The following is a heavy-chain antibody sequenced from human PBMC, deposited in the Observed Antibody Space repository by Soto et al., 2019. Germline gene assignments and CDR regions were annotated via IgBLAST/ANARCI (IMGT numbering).Heavy chain of an antibody. V-gene: IGHV3-23*01. CDR3: AKDPYYDFWSGFGFDP. CDR2: ISGSGGIT. Sequence: GGSLILSCAASGFTFSSYSTSWVRQAPGKGLEWVSAISGSGGITYYADSVKGRFTISRDNSKNTLYLQMNSLRAEDTAVYYCAKDPYYDFWSGFGFDPWGQGTLVTVSS. J-gene: IGHJ5*02. CDR1: GFTFSSYS. D-gene: IGHD3-3*01.